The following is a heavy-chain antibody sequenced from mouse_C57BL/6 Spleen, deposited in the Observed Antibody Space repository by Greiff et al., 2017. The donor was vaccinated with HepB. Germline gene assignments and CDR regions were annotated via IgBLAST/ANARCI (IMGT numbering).Heavy chain of an antibody. J-gene: IGHJ2*01. CDR2: IDPSDSYT. Sequence: QVQLKQPGAELVKPGASVKLSCKASGYTFTSYWMQWVKQRPGQGLEWIGEIDPSDSYTNYNQKFKGKATLTVDTSSSTDYMQLSSLTSEDSAVYYCARSHYGSSYEDYWGQGTTLTVSS. CDR1: GYTFTSYW. V-gene: IGHV1-50*01. CDR3: ARSHYGSSYEDY. D-gene: IGHD1-1*01.